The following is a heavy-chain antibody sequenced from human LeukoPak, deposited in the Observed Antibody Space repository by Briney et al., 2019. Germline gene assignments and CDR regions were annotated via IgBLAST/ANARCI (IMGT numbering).Heavy chain of an antibody. CDR2: IIPIFGTA. V-gene: IGHV1-69*05. CDR1: GYSFSSYG. CDR3: ARSGRWLQLGHFDY. J-gene: IGHJ4*02. Sequence: GASVKVSCKASGYSFSSYGLSWVRQAPGQGLEWMGGIIPIFGTANYAQKLQGRVTITTDESTSTAYMELSSLRSEDTAVYYCARSGRWLQLGHFDYWGQGTLVTVSS. D-gene: IGHD5-24*01.